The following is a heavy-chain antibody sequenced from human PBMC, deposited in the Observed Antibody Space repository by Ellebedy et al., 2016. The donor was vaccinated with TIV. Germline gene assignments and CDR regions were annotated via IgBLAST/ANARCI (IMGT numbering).Heavy chain of an antibody. Sequence: SETLSLTXAVYGWSFSGYYWSWIRQPPGKGLEWIGEINHSGSTNYNPSLKSRVTISVDTSKNQFSLKLSSVTAADTAVYYWASSMITFGGVIDYGMDVWGQGTTITVSS. CDR3: ASSMITFGGVIDYGMDV. CDR1: GWSFSGYY. CDR2: INHSGST. J-gene: IGHJ6*02. D-gene: IGHD3-16*01. V-gene: IGHV4-34*01.